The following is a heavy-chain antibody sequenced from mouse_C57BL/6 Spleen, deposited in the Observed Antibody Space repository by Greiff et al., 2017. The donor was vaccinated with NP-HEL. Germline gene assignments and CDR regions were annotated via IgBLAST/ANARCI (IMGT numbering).Heavy chain of an antibody. V-gene: IGHV2-6-1*01. D-gene: IGHD1-1*01. J-gene: IGHJ4*01. CDR3: ARHYDYERHYAMDY. Sequence: QVQLQQSGPGLVAPSQRLSITCTVSGFSLTSYGVHWVRQPPGKGLEWLVVIWSDGSTTYNSALKSRLSISKDNSKSQVFLKMNSLQTDDTAMYYCARHYDYERHYAMDYWGQGTSVTVSS. CDR2: IWSDGST. CDR1: GFSLTSYG.